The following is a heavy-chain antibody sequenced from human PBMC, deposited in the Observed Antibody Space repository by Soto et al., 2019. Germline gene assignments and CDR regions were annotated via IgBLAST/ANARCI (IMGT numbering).Heavy chain of an antibody. CDR2: IIPIFGTA. D-gene: IGHD2-8*01. CDR1: GGTFSSYA. Sequence: QVQLVQSGAGVKKPGSSVQVSCRASGGTFSSYAISWVRQAPGQGLEWMGGIIPIFGTANYAQKFQGRVTITADESTSTAYMELSRLRSEDTAVYYCARSWSARMDVWGQGTTVTVSS. V-gene: IGHV1-69*12. CDR3: ARSWSARMDV. J-gene: IGHJ6*02.